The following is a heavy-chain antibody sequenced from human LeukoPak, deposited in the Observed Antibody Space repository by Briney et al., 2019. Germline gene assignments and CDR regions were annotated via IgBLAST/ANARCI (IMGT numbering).Heavy chain of an antibody. CDR2: IYYSGST. D-gene: IGHD3-22*01. CDR3: ARVRVSSSSHPWYFDY. V-gene: IGHV4-59*01. CDR1: GGSISSYY. Sequence: SETLSLTCTVSGGSISSYYWTWIPQPPGKGLEWIGYIYYSGSTNYNPSLKSRVTISVDTSKNQFSLNLSSVTAADTAVYYCARVRVSSSSHPWYFDYWGQGTLVTVSS. J-gene: IGHJ4*02.